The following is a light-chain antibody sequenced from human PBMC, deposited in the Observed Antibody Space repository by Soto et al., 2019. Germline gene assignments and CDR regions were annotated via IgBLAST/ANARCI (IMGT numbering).Light chain of an antibody. CDR1: SSDIGSNT. CDR2: SNN. Sequence: QSVLTQPPSASGTPSLSVTISSAGSSSDIGSNTVNWYRQLPGTAPKLLIYSNNLLPSGVPDRFSGSKSGTSASLAISGLQSEDEADYYCAAWDDSLNGYVFGTGTKVTVL. CDR3: AAWDDSLNGYV. V-gene: IGLV1-44*01. J-gene: IGLJ1*01.